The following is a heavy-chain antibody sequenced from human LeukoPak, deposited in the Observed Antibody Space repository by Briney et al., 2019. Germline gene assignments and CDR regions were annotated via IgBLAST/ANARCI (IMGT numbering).Heavy chain of an antibody. J-gene: IGHJ3*02. CDR3: ARDSGSLDAFDI. CDR1: GFTVSSNE. D-gene: IGHD1-26*01. CDR2: ISGGST. V-gene: IGHV3-38-3*01. Sequence: GGSLRLSCAASGFTVSSNEMSWVRQAPGKGLEWVSSISGGSTYYADSRKGRFTISRDNSKNTLHLQMNSLRAEDTAVYYCARDSGSLDAFDIWGQGTMVTVSS.